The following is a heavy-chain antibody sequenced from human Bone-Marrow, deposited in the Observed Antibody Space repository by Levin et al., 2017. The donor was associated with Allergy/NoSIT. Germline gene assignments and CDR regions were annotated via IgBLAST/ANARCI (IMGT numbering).Heavy chain of an antibody. V-gene: IGHV3-23*01. CDR1: GFTFDRYA. CDR3: AKNCLIVAAAMLYCRYYGLDV. Sequence: GESLKISCAASGFTFDRYALSWVRQAPGKGLEWVSGTSGGGGRTKYADSVEGRFTISRDNSDNTLYLQMNSLRAEDTAIYYCAKNCLIVAAAMLYCRYYGLDVWGQGTTVTVSS. D-gene: IGHD2-8*02. CDR2: TSGGGGRT. J-gene: IGHJ6*01.